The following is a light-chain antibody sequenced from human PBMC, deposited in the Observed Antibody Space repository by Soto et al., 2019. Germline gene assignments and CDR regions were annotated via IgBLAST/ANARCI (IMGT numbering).Light chain of an antibody. CDR3: QSYDSSLSGYV. V-gene: IGLV1-40*01. J-gene: IGLJ1*01. CDR1: SSNIGAGYD. CDR2: VYG. Sequence: QSVLTQPPSVSGAPGQRITISCTGSSSNIGAGYDVHWYQQLPGTAPKFLISVYGNRPSGVPDRFSASKSATSASLAITGLQAEAEADYYCQSYDSSLSGYVFGTGTKLTVL.